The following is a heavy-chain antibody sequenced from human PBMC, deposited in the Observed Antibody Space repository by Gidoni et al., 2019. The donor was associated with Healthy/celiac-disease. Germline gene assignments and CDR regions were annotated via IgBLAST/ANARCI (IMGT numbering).Heavy chain of an antibody. V-gene: IGHV3-23*01. D-gene: IGHD5-18*01. CDR2: ISGSGGST. Sequence: EVQLLESGGGLVQPGGSLTLSCAASGFTFSSYAMSWVRQAPGKGLEWVSAISGSGGSTYYADSVKGRFTISRDNSKNTLYLQMNSLRAEDTAVYYCAIGDSYGSFLYWGQGTLVTVSS. J-gene: IGHJ4*02. CDR3: AIGDSYGSFLY. CDR1: GFTFSSYA.